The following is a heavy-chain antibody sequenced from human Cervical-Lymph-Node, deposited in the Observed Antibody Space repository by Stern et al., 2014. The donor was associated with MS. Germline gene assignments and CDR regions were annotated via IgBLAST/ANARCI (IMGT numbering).Heavy chain of an antibody. V-gene: IGHV5-51*01. J-gene: IGHJ4*02. CDR2: ICPYASDT. CDR1: GYSFTIYY. Sequence: EVQLVESGAEVKKPGESLKISCKASGYSFTIYYIAWVRQIPGKGLEWLGVICPYASDTTDSPSFQGQVTISADKSITTAYLQWSSLRASDTAMYYCARHVQGFDYWGQGTLVTVSS. CDR3: ARHVQGFDY.